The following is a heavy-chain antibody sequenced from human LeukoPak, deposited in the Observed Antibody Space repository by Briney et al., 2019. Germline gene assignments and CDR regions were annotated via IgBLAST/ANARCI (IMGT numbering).Heavy chain of an antibody. J-gene: IGHJ4*02. Sequence: SETLSLTCAVYGGSFSGYYWSWIRQPPGKGLEWIGEINHRGSTNYNPSLKSRVTISVDTSKNQFSLKLSSVTAADTAVYYCARGPYSSSWYQIYYFDYWGQGTLVTVSS. CDR2: INHRGST. D-gene: IGHD6-13*01. CDR3: ARGPYSSSWYQIYYFDY. V-gene: IGHV4-34*01. CDR1: GGSFSGYY.